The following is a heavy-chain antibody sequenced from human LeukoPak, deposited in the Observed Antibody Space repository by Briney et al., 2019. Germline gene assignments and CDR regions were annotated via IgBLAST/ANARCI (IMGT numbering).Heavy chain of an antibody. J-gene: IGHJ5*02. CDR2: MNPNDGDT. CDR1: GYTFTSYG. V-gene: IGHV1-8*02. Sequence: ASVKVSCKASGYTFTSYGISWVRQAPGQGLEWMGWMNPNDGDTDYAPKFRGRVTMTRNASISTAYMELSSLRSEDTAVYYCVRGYNRRLFTNYFDPWGQGSLVTVSS. D-gene: IGHD1-7*01. CDR3: VRGYNRRLFTNYFDP.